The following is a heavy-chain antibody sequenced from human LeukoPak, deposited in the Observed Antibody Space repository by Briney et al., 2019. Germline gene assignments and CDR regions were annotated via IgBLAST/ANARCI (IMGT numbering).Heavy chain of an antibody. V-gene: IGHV3-30*01. CDR2: ISYDGTNK. CDR3: ARVGNKLFQQSYYYYYMDV. J-gene: IGHJ6*03. CDR1: GFTFSSYA. D-gene: IGHD3-10*01. Sequence: GGSLRLSCAASGFTFSSYAMHWVRQGPGKGLEWVAVISYDGTNKYYADSANGRFTISRDNTKNTLYLQINSLRAEDTAVYYCARVGNKLFQQSYYYYYMDVWGKGTTVTVSS.